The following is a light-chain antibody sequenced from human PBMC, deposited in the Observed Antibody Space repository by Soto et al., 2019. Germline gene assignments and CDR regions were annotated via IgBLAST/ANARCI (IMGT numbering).Light chain of an antibody. Sequence: QSALTQPASVSGSPGQSITISCTGTSSDVGGYNYVSWYQQHPGKAPKLMIYEVSYRPSGVSNRFSGSKSGNTASLTISGLQAEDEAHYPCSPYTSSSTYVFGTGTKVTVL. J-gene: IGLJ1*01. CDR2: EVS. CDR3: SPYTSSSTYV. V-gene: IGLV2-14*01. CDR1: SSDVGGYNY.